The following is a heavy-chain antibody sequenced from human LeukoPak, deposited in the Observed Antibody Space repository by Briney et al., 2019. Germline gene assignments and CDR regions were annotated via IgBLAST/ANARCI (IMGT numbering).Heavy chain of an antibody. D-gene: IGHD3-10*01. J-gene: IGHJ4*02. CDR1: GFTFNTYS. CDR2: ISDSSSTI. Sequence: GGSLRLSCAASGFTFNTYSMNWVRQAPGKGLEWVSYISDSSSTIYYADSVKARFTISRDDAKNSLYLQMNSLRVDDTAVYYCASSATEVQLWRSLDYWARESFSPSPQ. CDR3: ASSATEVQLWRSLDY. V-gene: IGHV3-48*01.